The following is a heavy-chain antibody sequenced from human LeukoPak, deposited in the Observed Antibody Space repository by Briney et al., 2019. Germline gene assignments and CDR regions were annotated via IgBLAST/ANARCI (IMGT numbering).Heavy chain of an antibody. CDR3: ARGLKYYYDSSGYYY. D-gene: IGHD3-22*01. V-gene: IGHV3-23*01. CDR1: GFTFSNYA. CDR2: INDHGSDR. J-gene: IGHJ4*02. Sequence: PGGSLRLSCAASGFTFSNYAMSWVRQAPGERLEWVAAINDHGSDRWHADSVKGRFTISRDNSKNTLYLQMNSLRAEDTAVYYCARGLKYYYDSSGYYYWGQGTLVTVSS.